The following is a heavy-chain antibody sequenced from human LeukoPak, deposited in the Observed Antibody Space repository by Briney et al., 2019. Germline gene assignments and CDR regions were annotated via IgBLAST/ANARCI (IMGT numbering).Heavy chain of an antibody. V-gene: IGHV3-30*18. Sequence: GGSLRLSCAASGFTFSSYGMHWVRQAPGKGLEWVAVISYDGSNKYYADSVKGRFTISRDNSKNTLYLQMNSLRAEDTAVYYCAKEILRYCSSTSCSLSDYWGQGTLVTVSS. CDR2: ISYDGSNK. D-gene: IGHD2-2*01. CDR3: AKEILRYCSSTSCSLSDY. J-gene: IGHJ4*02. CDR1: GFTFSSYG.